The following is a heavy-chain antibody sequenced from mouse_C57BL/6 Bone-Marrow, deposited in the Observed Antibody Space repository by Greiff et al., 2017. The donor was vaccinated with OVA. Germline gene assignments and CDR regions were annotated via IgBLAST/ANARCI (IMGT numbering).Heavy chain of an antibody. CDR3: ARNYYYGSSFEGEFAY. CDR1: GYTFTSYW. V-gene: IGHV1-64*01. Sequence: QVQLKQSGAELVKPGASVKLSCKASGYTFTSYWMHWVKQRPGQGLEWIGMIHPSSGSTNYNEKFKSKATLTVDKSSSTAYMQLSSLTSEDSAVEDCARNYYYGSSFEGEFAYWGKGTLVTVSA. CDR2: IHPSSGST. D-gene: IGHD1-1*01. J-gene: IGHJ3*01.